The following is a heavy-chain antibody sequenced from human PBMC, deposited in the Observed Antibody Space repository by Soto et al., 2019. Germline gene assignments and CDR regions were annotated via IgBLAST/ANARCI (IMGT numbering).Heavy chain of an antibody. D-gene: IGHD6-19*01. J-gene: IGHJ4*02. CDR2: IYYSGST. CDR3: ARAEPGYSSGWYFDY. Sequence: PSETLSLTCTVSGGSISSYYWSWIRQPPGKGLEWIGYIYYSGSTNYNPSLKSRVTISVDTSKNQFSLKLSSVTAADTAVYYCARAEPGYSSGWYFDYWGQGTLVTVS. V-gene: IGHV4-59*01. CDR1: GGSISSYY.